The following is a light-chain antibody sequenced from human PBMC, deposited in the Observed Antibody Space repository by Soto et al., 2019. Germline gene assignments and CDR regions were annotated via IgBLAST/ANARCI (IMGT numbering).Light chain of an antibody. V-gene: IGKV1-5*01. CDR2: DAS. J-gene: IGKJ1*01. Sequence: DLHITQSPSTLSASVGDTVTITCRASQSISRWLAWYQQEPGKAPKLLIYDASSLESGVPSRFSGSGFGTEFTLTISRLEPEDFAVYYCQQYNNWPPMTFGQGTKVDIK. CDR1: QSISRW. CDR3: QQYNNWPPMT.